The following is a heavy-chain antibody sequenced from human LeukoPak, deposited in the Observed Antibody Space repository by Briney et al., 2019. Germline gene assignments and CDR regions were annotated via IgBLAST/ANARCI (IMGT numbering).Heavy chain of an antibody. CDR2: IKQDGSEK. CDR1: GFTFSSYW. J-gene: IGHJ4*02. Sequence: PGGSLRLSCAASGFTFSSYWMSWVRQAPGKGLEWVANIKQDGSEKYYVDSVKGRFTISRDNAKNSLYLQMNSLRAEDTAVYYCARSQEGGIVVVITELPLGYWGQGTLVTVSS. D-gene: IGHD3-22*01. V-gene: IGHV3-7*01. CDR3: ARSQEGGIVVVITELPLGY.